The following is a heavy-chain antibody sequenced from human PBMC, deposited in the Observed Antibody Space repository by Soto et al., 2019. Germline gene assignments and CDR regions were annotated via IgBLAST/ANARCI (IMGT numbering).Heavy chain of an antibody. J-gene: IGHJ3*01. CDR2: INQDGIKI. CDR3: AGDFSLSGEFFCDGFDV. CDR1: GFTFSRFW. V-gene: IGHV3-7*05. Sequence: EVQLVESGGGLVQPGGSLRLSCAASGFTFSRFWMTWVRQAPGKGLEWVANINQDGIKIHYGCSVDGPFTLSRDNAKNSLYLQLSSLRPEDTAMYYCAGDFSLSGEFFCDGFDVWGQGTVVTVSS. D-gene: IGHD2-21*01.